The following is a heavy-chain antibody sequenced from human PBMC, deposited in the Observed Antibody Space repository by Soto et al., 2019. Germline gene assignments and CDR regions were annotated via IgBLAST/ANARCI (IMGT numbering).Heavy chain of an antibody. V-gene: IGHV1-18*01. CDR1: GYTFTSYG. Sequence: QVQLVQSGAEVKKPGASVKVSCKASGYTFTSYGISWVRQAPGQGLEWMGWISAYNGNTNYAQKLQGRGTMTTDTSTSTAYMEPRSLRSDDTAVYYCAGDAAFYGYIWGSYRRDFDYWGQGTLVTVSS. D-gene: IGHD3-16*02. J-gene: IGHJ4*02. CDR2: ISAYNGNT. CDR3: AGDAAFYGYIWGSYRRDFDY.